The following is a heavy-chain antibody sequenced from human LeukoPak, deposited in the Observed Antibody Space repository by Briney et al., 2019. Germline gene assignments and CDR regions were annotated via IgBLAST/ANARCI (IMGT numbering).Heavy chain of an antibody. J-gene: IGHJ6*03. V-gene: IGHV3-30*01. CDR1: GFTFSRNV. CDR2: ISYDRNNK. D-gene: IGHD3-10*01. CDR3: ARGGIPTGPYYYFYYMDV. Sequence: QPGGSLRLSCAASGFTFSRNVMNWVRQAPGKGLEWVALISYDRNNKFYADSVKGRFTISRDNSRNTLYLQMNSLRGEDAAVYSCARGGIPTGPYYYFYYMDVWGKGTAVTVSS.